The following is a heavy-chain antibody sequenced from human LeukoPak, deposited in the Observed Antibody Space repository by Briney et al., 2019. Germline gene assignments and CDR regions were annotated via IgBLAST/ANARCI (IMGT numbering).Heavy chain of an antibody. CDR1: GFTFSSYG. CDR3: AKGPKYCSSTSCYKFDY. D-gene: IGHD2-2*02. CDR2: IRYDGSNK. Sequence: TGGSLRLSCAALGFTFSSYGMHWVRQAPGKGLEWVAFIRYDGSNKYYADSVKGRFTISRDNSKNTLYLQMTSLRAEDTAVYYCAKGPKYCSSTSCYKFDYWGQGTLVTVSS. V-gene: IGHV3-30*02. J-gene: IGHJ4*02.